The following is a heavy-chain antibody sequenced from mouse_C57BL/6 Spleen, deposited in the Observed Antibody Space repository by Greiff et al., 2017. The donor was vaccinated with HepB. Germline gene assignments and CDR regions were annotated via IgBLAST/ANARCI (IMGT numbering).Heavy chain of an antibody. J-gene: IGHJ1*03. D-gene: IGHD1-1*01. CDR1: GYTFTDYE. V-gene: IGHV1-15*01. CDR2: IDPETGGT. CDR3: TRDYGSSYVRYFDV. Sequence: VQLQQSGAELVRPGASVTLSCKASGYTFTDYEMHWVKQTPVHGLEWIGAIDPETGGTAYNQKFKGKAILTADKSSSTAYMELRSLTSEDSAVYYWTRDYGSSYVRYFDVWGTGTTVTVSS.